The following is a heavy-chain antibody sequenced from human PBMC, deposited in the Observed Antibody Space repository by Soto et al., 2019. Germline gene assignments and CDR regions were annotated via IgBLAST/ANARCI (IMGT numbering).Heavy chain of an antibody. D-gene: IGHD6-13*01. V-gene: IGHV2-5*02. CDR2: IYWDDDK. CDR3: AHSLYFAGDSRENWFDP. Sequence: QITLKESGPTLVKPTQTLTLTCTFSGFSLSTSGVGVGWIRQPPGKALEWLALIYWDDDKRYSPSLKSRLTNTKETYKKQVVLTMTHMDPVDTATYYCAHSLYFAGDSRENWFDPWGQGTLVTVAS. J-gene: IGHJ5*02. CDR1: GFSLSTSGVG.